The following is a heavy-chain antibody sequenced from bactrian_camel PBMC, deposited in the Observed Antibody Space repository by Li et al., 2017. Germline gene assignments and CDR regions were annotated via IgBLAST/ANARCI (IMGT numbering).Heavy chain of an antibody. CDR2: ISSDGTG. CDR3: TAYPPGVTPAQCPIKAMVDY. J-gene: IGHJ4*01. Sequence: HVQLVESGGALVQPGGSLRLSCTASGFTFATAEMGWYRQAPGKKCEQVSSISSDGTGGYADFVKGRFTVSRDNANNTVYLHMNSLKVEDTAVYYCTAYPPGVTPAQCPIKAMVDYWGQGTQVTVS. D-gene: IGHD7*01. CDR1: GFTFATAE. V-gene: IGHV3S61*01.